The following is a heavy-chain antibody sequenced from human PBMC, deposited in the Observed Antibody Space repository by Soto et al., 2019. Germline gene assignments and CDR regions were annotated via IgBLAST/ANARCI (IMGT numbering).Heavy chain of an antibody. D-gene: IGHD6-19*01. CDR1: GFTFSSYG. CDR2: IWYDGSNK. V-gene: IGHV3-33*01. J-gene: IGHJ4*02. Sequence: GGSLRLSCAASGFTFSSYGMYWVRQAPGKGLEWVAVIWYDGSNKYYADSVKGRFTISRDNSKNTLYLQMNSLRAEDTAVYYCARDRARIAVAGTDYWGQGTLVTVSS. CDR3: ARDRARIAVAGTDY.